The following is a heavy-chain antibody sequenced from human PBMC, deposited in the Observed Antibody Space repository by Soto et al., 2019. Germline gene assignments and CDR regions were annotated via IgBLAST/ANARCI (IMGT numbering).Heavy chain of an antibody. Sequence: SVKVSCKASGGTFSKYALSWVRQAPGQGLEWLGGIIPIFGTPNYAQKFQGRVTISADESTTTAYLELSSLRSADTAVYFCARPLRDRTFYHGLDVWGQGTTVTVSS. CDR3: ARPLRDRTFYHGLDV. J-gene: IGHJ6*02. D-gene: IGHD3-22*01. CDR1: GGTFSKYA. CDR2: IIPIFGTP. V-gene: IGHV1-69*13.